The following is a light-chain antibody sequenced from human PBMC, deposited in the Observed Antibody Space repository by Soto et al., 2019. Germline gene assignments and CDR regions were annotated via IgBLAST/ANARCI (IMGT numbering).Light chain of an antibody. V-gene: IGLV2-8*01. CDR3: STFAVSPVI. CDR2: EVN. Sequence: QSALTQPTSASGSAGHSVTIPCTGTGIDDYDYNFVSWYQHHPGKVPKLIIFEVNKRPSGVPDRFSGSKSGTTASLTVSGLQADDEADYYCSTFAVSPVIFGGGTKLTVL. J-gene: IGLJ2*01. CDR1: GIDDYDYNF.